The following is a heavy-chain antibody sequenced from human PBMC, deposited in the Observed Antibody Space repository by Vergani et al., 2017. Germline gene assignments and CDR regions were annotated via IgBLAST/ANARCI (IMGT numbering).Heavy chain of an antibody. Sequence: VQLVESGGGLVKPGGSLRLSCAASGFTFDDYAMHWVRQAPGKGLEWVSGISWNSGSIGYADSVKGRFTISRDNAKNSLYLQMNSLRAEDTALYYCARDPEGSITMVRGVILLPYYIDGCGKGTTIAVS. CDR1: GFTFDDYA. D-gene: IGHD3-10*01. V-gene: IGHV3-9*01. CDR2: ISWNSGSI. CDR3: ARDPEGSITMVRGVILLPYYIDG. J-gene: IGHJ6*03.